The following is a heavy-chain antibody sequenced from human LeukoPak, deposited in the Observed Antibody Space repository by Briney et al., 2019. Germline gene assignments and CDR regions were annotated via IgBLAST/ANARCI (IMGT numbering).Heavy chain of an antibody. Sequence: GGSLRLSCVASGFTFSSYAMSWVRQAPGKGLEWVSAISGSGGSTYYADSVKGRFTISRDNSKNTLYLQMNSLRAEDTAVYYCASYSGSYPDFDYWGQGTLVTVSS. J-gene: IGHJ4*02. D-gene: IGHD1-26*01. CDR2: ISGSGGST. CDR3: ASYSGSYPDFDY. CDR1: GFTFSSYA. V-gene: IGHV3-23*01.